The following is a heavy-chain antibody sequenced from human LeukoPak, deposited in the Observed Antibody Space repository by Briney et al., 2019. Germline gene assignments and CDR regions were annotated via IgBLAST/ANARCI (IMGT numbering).Heavy chain of an antibody. CDR1: GFTFDDYA. CDR3: AKDIVFDHYGPLGYFDL. Sequence: GRSLRLSCAASGFTFDDYAMHWVRQAPGQGLERVSGISWNSGSIGYADSVKGRFAISRDNAKNSLYLQMNSLRAEDKAVYYCAKDIVFDHYGPLGYFDLWGRGSLVTVPS. J-gene: IGHJ2*01. CDR2: ISWNSGSI. D-gene: IGHD4-17*01. V-gene: IGHV3-9*01.